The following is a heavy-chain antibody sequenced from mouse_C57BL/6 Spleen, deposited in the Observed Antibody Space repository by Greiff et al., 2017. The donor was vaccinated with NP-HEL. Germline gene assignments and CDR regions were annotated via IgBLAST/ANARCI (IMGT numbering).Heavy chain of an antibody. CDR1: GFTFSSYT. CDR2: ISGGGGNT. CDR3: ASSDSSGYAWFAY. V-gene: IGHV5-9*01. Sequence: EVQRVESGGGLVKPGGSLKLSCAASGFTFSSYTMSWVRQTPEKRLEWVATISGGGGNTYYPDSVKGRFTISRDNAKNTLYLQMSSLRSEDTALYYCASSDSSGYAWFAYWGQGTLVTVSA. J-gene: IGHJ3*01. D-gene: IGHD3-2*02.